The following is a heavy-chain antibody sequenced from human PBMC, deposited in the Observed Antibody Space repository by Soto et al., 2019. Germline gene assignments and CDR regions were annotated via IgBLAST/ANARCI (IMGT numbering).Heavy chain of an antibody. CDR3: ARSLDY. CDR1: GFTFGSFW. V-gene: IGHV3-7*03. CDR2: INQDGSEK. Sequence: ESGGDLVQPGGSLRLSCSTSGFTFGSFWMDWVRQAPGRGLEWVANINQDGSEKYYVDSVRGRFTISRDNAKNSLYLQMNSLRVEDTAVYYCARSLDYWGQGTLVTVSS. J-gene: IGHJ4*02.